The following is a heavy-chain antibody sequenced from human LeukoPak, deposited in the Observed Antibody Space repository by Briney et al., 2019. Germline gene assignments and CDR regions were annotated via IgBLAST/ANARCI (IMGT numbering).Heavy chain of an antibody. CDR1: GGSISSYY. V-gene: IGHV4-59*01. J-gene: IGHJ6*04. CDR3: ARDVWDGAMGTDV. CDR2: IYYSGNT. D-gene: IGHD1-26*01. Sequence: PSETLSLTCTVSGGSISSYYWSWIRQPPGKGLEWIGYIYYSGNTNYNPSLKSRVTISVDTSKNQFSLKLSSVTAADTAVYYCARDVWDGAMGTDVWGKGTTVTVSS.